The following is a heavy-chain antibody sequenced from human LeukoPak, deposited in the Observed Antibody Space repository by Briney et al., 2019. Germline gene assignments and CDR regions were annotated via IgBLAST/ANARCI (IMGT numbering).Heavy chain of an antibody. J-gene: IGHJ4*02. Sequence: SETLSLTCTVSGGSISSYYWSWIRQPPGKGLEWIGNIYDRGSTKYNPSLKSRVTISVDTSKNQFSLRLSSVTAADTAVYYCARGRTFDNWGQGTLVTVSS. CDR2: IYDRGST. CDR1: GGSISSYY. V-gene: IGHV4-59*01. CDR3: ARGRTFDN.